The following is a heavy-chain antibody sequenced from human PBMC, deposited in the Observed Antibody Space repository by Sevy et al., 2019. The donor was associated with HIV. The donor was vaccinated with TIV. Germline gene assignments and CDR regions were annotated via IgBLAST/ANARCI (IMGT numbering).Heavy chain of an antibody. J-gene: IGHJ4*02. CDR1: GFTFSSYA. V-gene: IGHV3-30-3*01. Sequence: GGSLRLSCAASGFTFSSYAMHWVRQAPGKGLEWVAVISYDGSNKYYADSVKGRFTITRDNSKNTLYLQMNSLRAEDTAVYYCARVPIPYDSSGYYFDYWGQGTLVTVSS. CDR3: ARVPIPYDSSGYYFDY. CDR2: ISYDGSNK. D-gene: IGHD3-22*01.